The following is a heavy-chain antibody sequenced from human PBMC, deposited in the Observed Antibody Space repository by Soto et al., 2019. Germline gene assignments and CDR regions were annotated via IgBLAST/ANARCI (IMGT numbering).Heavy chain of an antibody. CDR2: ISGYNDNT. CDR3: AREGQATTPNFDY. D-gene: IGHD2-15*01. CDR1: VYTFTTYG. J-gene: IGHJ4*02. V-gene: IGHV1-18*01. Sequence: ASVKVSCKASVYTFTTYGISWVRQAPGQGLEWMGWISGYNDNTKYAQNLQGRVTMTTDTSTSTAYMELRSLRSDDTAVYYCAREGQATTPNFDYWGQGTLVTVSS.